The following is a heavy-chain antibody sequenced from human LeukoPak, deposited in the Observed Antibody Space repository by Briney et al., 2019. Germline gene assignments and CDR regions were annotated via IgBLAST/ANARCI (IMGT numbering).Heavy chain of an antibody. CDR2: ICPGDSDA. J-gene: IGHJ4*02. D-gene: IGHD2-2*01. Sequence: GESLKISCQASGNIFSDYCIAWVRQMPGKGLEWMGIICPGDSDARYSPSFQGQVTISADKSISTAYLQWSSLKASDTAMYYCARRYCTSTSCFHLDYWGQGTLVTASS. CDR3: ARRYCTSTSCFHLDY. CDR1: GNIFSDYC. V-gene: IGHV5-51*01.